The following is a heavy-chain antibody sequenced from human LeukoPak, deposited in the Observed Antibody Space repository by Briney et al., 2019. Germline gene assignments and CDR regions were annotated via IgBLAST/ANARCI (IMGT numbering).Heavy chain of an antibody. CDR3: ARAGSLWFGESKLDY. CDR1: GFTFGTYW. CDR2: INQDGSEK. J-gene: IGHJ4*02. D-gene: IGHD3-10*01. Sequence: GGSLRLSCAASGFTFGTYWMNWVRRAPGKGLEWVANINQDGSEKYYVDSVKGRFTISRDNAKNSLYLQMNSLRAEDTAVFYCARAGSLWFGESKLDYWGQGTLVTASS. V-gene: IGHV3-7*01.